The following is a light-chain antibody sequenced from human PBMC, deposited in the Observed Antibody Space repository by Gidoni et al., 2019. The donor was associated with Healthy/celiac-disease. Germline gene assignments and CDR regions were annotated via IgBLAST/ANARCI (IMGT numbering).Light chain of an antibody. CDR2: QDS. Sequence: SYELTQPPSVCVSPGQTDSITCSGDKLGDKYACWYQQTPGTSPVLVIYQDSKRPSGIPERFSGSNSGNTATLTISGTQAMDEADYYCQAWDSSTASFGGGTKLTVL. CDR3: QAWDSSTAS. CDR1: KLGDKY. J-gene: IGLJ2*01. V-gene: IGLV3-1*01.